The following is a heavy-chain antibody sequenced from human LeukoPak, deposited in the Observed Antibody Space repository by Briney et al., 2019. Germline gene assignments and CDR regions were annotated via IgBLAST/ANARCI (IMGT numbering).Heavy chain of an antibody. CDR1: GLILSESA. Sequence: GGSLKLSCAASGLILSESAIHWVRQAWGKGLEWVGRIRSKANNYATAYAASVKGRFTISRDESKKTTYLQMNSLKTEDSAVYYCSRYRGDSDAFDMWGQGTVVTVSS. CDR2: IRSKANNYAT. J-gene: IGHJ3*02. V-gene: IGHV3-73*01. D-gene: IGHD3-16*01. CDR3: SRYRGDSDAFDM.